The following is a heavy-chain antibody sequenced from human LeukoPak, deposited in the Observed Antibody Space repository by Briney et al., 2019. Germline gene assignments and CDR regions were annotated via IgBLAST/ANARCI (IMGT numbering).Heavy chain of an antibody. CDR2: INPNSGGT. CDR1: GYTFTSYD. Sequence: ASVKVSCKASGYTFTSYDINWVRQATGQGLEWTGWINPNSGGTNYAQKFQGRVTMTRDTSISTAYMELSRLRSDDTAVYYCARVDSGSYYEYNWFDPWGQGTLVTVSS. CDR3: ARVDSGSYYEYNWFDP. D-gene: IGHD1-26*01. V-gene: IGHV1-2*02. J-gene: IGHJ5*02.